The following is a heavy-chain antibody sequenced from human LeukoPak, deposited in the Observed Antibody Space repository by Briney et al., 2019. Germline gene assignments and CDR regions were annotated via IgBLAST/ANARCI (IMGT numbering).Heavy chain of an antibody. V-gene: IGHV1-18*01. J-gene: IGHJ3*02. CDR3: ARGGRWELPRPYAFDI. Sequence: ASVKISCKASGYTFTSYGISWLRQAPGQGLEWMGWISTYNGHTNYAQKLQGRVTMTTDTSTSTAYMELRNLRSDDTAVYYCARGGRWELPRPYAFDIWGQGTMVTVSS. CDR2: ISTYNGHT. CDR1: GYTFTSYG. D-gene: IGHD1-26*01.